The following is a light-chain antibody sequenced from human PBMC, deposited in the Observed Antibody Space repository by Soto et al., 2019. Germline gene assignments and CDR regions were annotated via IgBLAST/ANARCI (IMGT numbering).Light chain of an antibody. J-gene: IGLJ2*01. CDR3: CSYAGGYVFEVI. CDR1: SSDVDDYNY. V-gene: IGLV2-11*01. CDR2: DVT. Sequence: QSALTQRRSVSGSPGQSVTISCTGTSSDVDDYNYVSWYQQHPDTAPKLMIYDVTKRPSGVPDRFSGSKSGNTASLTISGLQAEDEADYYCCSYAGGYVFEVIFGGGTKLTVL.